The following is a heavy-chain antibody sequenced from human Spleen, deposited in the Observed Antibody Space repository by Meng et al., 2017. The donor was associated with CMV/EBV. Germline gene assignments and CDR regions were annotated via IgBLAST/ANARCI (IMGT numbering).Heavy chain of an antibody. V-gene: IGHV3-21*01. J-gene: IGHJ4*02. CDR2: ISSSSSFI. CDR1: GFTFSVYS. CDR3: ARNGQKTGTPSNY. Sequence: GESLKISCTASGFTFSVYSIHWVRQAPGKGLEWVSSISSSSSFIYYADSVKGRFIISRDNAENSLYLQMNSLRAEDTAVYYCARNGQKTGTPSNYWGQGTLVTVSS. D-gene: IGHD1-1*01.